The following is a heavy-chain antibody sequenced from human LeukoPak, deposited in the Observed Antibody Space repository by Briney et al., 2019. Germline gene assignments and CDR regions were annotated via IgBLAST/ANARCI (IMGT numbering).Heavy chain of an antibody. CDR1: GFTFSSYS. Sequence: PGGSLRLSCAASGFTFSSYSMNWVRQAPGKGLEWVSSISSSSSYIYYADSVKGRFTVSRDNAKNSLYLQMNSLRAEDTAVYYCARGVIQLKLRGDFDYRGQGTLVTVSS. D-gene: IGHD5-18*01. CDR2: ISSSSSYI. CDR3: ARGVIQLKLRGDFDY. J-gene: IGHJ4*02. V-gene: IGHV3-21*01.